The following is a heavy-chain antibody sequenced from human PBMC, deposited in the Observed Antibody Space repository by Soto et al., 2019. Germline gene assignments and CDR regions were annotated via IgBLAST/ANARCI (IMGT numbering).Heavy chain of an antibody. D-gene: IGHD3-16*01. V-gene: IGHV1-46*01. CDR1: GYTFTSYY. CDR3: ARPFRPYYDYVWGSLDAFDI. CDR2: INPSGGST. Sequence: ASVKVSCKASGYTFTSYYMHWVRQAPGQGLEWMGIINPSGGSTSYAQKFQGRVTMTRDTSTSTVYMELSSLRSEGTAVYYCARPFRPYYDYVWGSLDAFDIWGQGTMVTVSS. J-gene: IGHJ3*02.